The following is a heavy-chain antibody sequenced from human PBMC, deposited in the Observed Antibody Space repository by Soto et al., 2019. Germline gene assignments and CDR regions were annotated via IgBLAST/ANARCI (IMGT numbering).Heavy chain of an antibody. CDR2: ISDSGNT. CDR3: AKPELMAGMAVPNTTDNWFYP. Sequence: SETLSLTCTVSGGTISRSGGSFCGWIRQPPGKGLEWIGIISDSGNTYYNPSLKSRVTMSVDTSKNQFSLTLTSLTATDTAVYYCAKPELMAGMAVPNTTDNWFYPWGQGARVTVS. CDR1: GGTISRSGGSF. D-gene: IGHD6-19*01. J-gene: IGHJ5*02. V-gene: IGHV4-39*01.